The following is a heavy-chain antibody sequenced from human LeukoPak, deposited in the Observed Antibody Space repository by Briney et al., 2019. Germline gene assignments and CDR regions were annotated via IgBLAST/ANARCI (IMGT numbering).Heavy chain of an antibody. V-gene: IGHV1-2*02. CDR1: GYTFTGYY. Sequence: GASVKVSCKVSGYTFTGYYMHWVRQAPGQGLEWMGWINPNSGATNYAQKFQGRVTMTRDTSISTAYVELSGLRSDDTAVYYCARSLSSGWLDYWGQGTLVTVSS. D-gene: IGHD6-19*01. J-gene: IGHJ4*02. CDR3: ARSLSSGWLDY. CDR2: INPNSGAT.